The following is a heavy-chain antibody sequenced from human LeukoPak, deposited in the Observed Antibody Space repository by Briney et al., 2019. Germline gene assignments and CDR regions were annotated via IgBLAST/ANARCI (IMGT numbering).Heavy chain of an antibody. CDR1: GFTFSSYA. J-gene: IGHJ4*02. CDR3: AREPDYYDSSGYDYFDY. D-gene: IGHD3-22*01. V-gene: IGHV3-23*01. Sequence: GGSLRLSCAASGFTFSSYAMTWVRQAPGKGLEWVSVISGSGDSTYYADSVKGRFTISRDNSKNTLYLQMNSLRAEDTAVYYCAREPDYYDSSGYDYFDYWGQGTLVTVSS. CDR2: ISGSGDST.